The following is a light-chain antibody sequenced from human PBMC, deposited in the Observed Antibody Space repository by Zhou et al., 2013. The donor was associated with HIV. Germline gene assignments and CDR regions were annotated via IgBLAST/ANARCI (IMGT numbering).Light chain of an antibody. CDR1: QAITRN. V-gene: IGKV1-39*01. CDR3: QQTYATPPT. CDR2: GAS. J-gene: IGKJ5*01. Sequence: DIQMTQSPSSLSASVGDRVTITCRASQAITRNLNWYQQKPGKAPNLLIYGASNLQTGVPSRFSGSGSGTDFTLTISSLQPEDFATYYCQQTYATPPTFGQGTRLDI.